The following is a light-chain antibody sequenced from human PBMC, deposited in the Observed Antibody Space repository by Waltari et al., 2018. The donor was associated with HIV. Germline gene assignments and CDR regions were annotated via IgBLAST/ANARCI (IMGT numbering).Light chain of an antibody. Sequence: QSVLTHPPSVSAAPRQTVTLSCSGNIPNSGNNYVSWYQQLPGPAPKLLIYDNYSRPSGIPDRFSGSKSGTSATLDITGLQTGDEADFYCGTWDSTLSAYVFGTGTKVTVL. J-gene: IGLJ1*01. V-gene: IGLV1-51*01. CDR3: GTWDSTLSAYV. CDR1: IPNSGNNY. CDR2: DNY.